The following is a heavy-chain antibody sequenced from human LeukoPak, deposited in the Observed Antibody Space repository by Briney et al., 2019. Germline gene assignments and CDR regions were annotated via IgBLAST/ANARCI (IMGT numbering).Heavy chain of an antibody. J-gene: IGHJ4*02. CDR3: AIMHRYYDGSGYWVQ. V-gene: IGHV3-23*01. CDR2: ISGSGSST. CDR1: GFTFSSYA. Sequence: GGSLRLSCAASGFTFSSYAMSWVRQAPGKGLEWVSGISGSGSSTYYADSVKGRFTISRDNSKNTLYMQMNSLRDEDTAVYYCAIMHRYYDGSGYWVQWGQGTLVTVSS. D-gene: IGHD3-22*01.